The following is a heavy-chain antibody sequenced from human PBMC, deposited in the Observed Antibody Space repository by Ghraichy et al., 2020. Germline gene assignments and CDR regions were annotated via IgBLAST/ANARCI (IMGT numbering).Heavy chain of an antibody. D-gene: IGHD1-26*01. Sequence: SETLSLTCAVSAYSMSSGSWWGWIRQPPGKGLEWVGYIFYSGDTHYNPSLKSRITMSVDTSKNQFSLNLSSVTAVDTAVYYCARYSNSIGAHYFDSWGQGILVTVSS. CDR2: IFYSGDT. J-gene: IGHJ4*02. CDR1: AYSMSSGSW. V-gene: IGHV4-28*01. CDR3: ARYSNSIGAHYFDS.